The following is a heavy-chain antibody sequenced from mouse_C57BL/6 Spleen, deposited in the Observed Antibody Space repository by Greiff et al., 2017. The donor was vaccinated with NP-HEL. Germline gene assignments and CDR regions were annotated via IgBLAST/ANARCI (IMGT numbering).Heavy chain of an antibody. CDR3: ARWVYGNSTFVDY. J-gene: IGHJ4*01. CDR2: IYPGSGST. CDR1: GYTFTSYW. V-gene: IGHV1-55*01. D-gene: IGHD2-1*01. Sequence: QVQLQQSGAELVKPGASVKMSCKASGYTFTSYWITWVKQRPGQGLEWIGDIYPGSGSTNYNEKFKSKATLTVDTSSSTAYMQLSSLTSEDSAVYYFARWVYGNSTFVDYWGQGTSVTVSS.